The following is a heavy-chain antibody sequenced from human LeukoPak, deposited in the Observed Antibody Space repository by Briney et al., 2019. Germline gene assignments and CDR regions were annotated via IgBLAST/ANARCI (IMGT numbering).Heavy chain of an antibody. D-gene: IGHD3-10*01. J-gene: IGHJ4*02. CDR2: INTGNGNT. Sequence: ASVKVSCEASGYTFTRYLLHWVRQAPGQRLEWMGWINTGNGNTKYSQKFQGRVTITRDTSASTAYMELSSLGSEDTAVYYCASWAGTAVGDFSGPLDYWGQGTLVTVSS. CDR3: ASWAGTAVGDFSGPLDY. V-gene: IGHV1-3*04. CDR1: GYTFTRYL.